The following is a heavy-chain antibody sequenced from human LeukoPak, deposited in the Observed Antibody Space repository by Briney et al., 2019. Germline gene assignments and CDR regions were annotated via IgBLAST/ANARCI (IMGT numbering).Heavy chain of an antibody. CDR1: GFSLSTSGMC. V-gene: IGHV2-70*11. CDR2: IDWNDDK. J-gene: IGHJ4*02. D-gene: IGHD3-10*01. CDR3: ARIYGSGSLIDY. Sequence: SGPTLVNPTQTLTLTCTFSGFSLSTSGMCVSWIRQPPGKALEWLARIDWNDDKYYSTSLKTRLTISKDTSKNQVVLTMTNMDPVDTATYYCARIYGSGSLIDYWGQGTLVTVSS.